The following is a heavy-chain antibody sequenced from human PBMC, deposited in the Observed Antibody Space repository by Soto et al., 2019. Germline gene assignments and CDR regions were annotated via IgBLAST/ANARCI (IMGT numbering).Heavy chain of an antibody. CDR3: ARVKATLYRHYYFDY. CDR1: GGTINSGDYF. V-gene: IGHV4-30-4*01. D-gene: IGHD5-12*01. J-gene: IGHJ4*02. Sequence: SETLSLTCSVSGGTINSGDYFWSWIRQPPGKGLEWIGSIFYTGSTYYSPSLKSRASMSMDTSRNLFSPRLRSLTAADTAVYFCARVKATLYRHYYFDYWGQGTPVTVSS. CDR2: IFYTGST.